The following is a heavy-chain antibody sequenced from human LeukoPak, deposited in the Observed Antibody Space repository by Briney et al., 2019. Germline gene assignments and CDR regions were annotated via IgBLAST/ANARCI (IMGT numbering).Heavy chain of an antibody. J-gene: IGHJ4*02. CDR3: AKDLDDILTGYYGFDY. CDR1: GFTFSSYA. D-gene: IGHD3-9*01. V-gene: IGHV3-23*01. CDR2: ISGTAYSA. Sequence: PGGSLRLSCAASGFTFSSYAMSWVRQAPGKGLEWVSGISGTAYSAYQADSVKGRFTISRDSSKNTLYLQMNSLRAEDTALYYCAKDLDDILTGYYGFDYWGQGALVTVSS.